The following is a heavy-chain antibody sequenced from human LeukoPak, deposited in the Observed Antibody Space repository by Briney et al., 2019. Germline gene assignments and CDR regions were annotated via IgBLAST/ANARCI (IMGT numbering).Heavy chain of an antibody. CDR2: ISNDGSNK. CDR1: GFTFSNNA. Sequence: PGGSLRLSCAASGFTFSNNAMHWVRQAPGKGLEWVAVISNDGSNKYYADSVKGRFTISRDNSRNTLYLQMNSLRAEDTAVYYCARVGFGLYCSGGSCYRRPPAYWGQGTLVTVSS. CDR3: ARVGFGLYCSGGSCYRRPPAY. D-gene: IGHD2-15*01. V-gene: IGHV3-30-3*01. J-gene: IGHJ4*02.